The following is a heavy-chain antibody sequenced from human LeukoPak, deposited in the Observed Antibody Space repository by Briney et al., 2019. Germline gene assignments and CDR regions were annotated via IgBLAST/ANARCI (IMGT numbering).Heavy chain of an antibody. D-gene: IGHD3-16*02. CDR2: IRYDGSNE. J-gene: IGHJ4*02. CDR1: GFTFSSYG. CDR3: AGELSF. V-gene: IGHV3-30*02. Sequence: PGGSLRLSCAASGFTFSSYGMHWVRKAPGKGLEWVAFIRYDGSNEYYADSVKGRLTISRDNSKYTLYLQMNILRAEDTAVYYCAGELSFWGQGTLVTVSS.